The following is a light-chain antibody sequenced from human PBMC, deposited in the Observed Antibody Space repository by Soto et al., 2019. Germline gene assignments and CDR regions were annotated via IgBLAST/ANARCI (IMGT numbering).Light chain of an antibody. Sequence: EVVMTQSPATLSVSPGDTATLSCRASQGVSSNLAWYQQKSGQAPRLLIYGASTRATVFPARFSGSGSGTVFTLTISRLQSEDFAVYYCQQYYNLLPRFGQGTKVEIK. CDR2: GAS. CDR3: QQYYNLLPR. V-gene: IGKV3-15*01. J-gene: IGKJ1*01. CDR1: QGVSSN.